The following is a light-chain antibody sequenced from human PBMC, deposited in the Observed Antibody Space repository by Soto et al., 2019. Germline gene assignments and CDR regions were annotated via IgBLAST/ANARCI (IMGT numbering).Light chain of an antibody. CDR1: QSISSR. CDR2: DAL. CDR3: QQYDTYFRYT. Sequence: DIQMTQSPSTLSASVGDRVTITCRASQSISSRLAWYQKKPGKAPKLLIYDALNLESGVPSRFSGSGSGTEFTLSIVSLQPDDFATDYCQQYDTYFRYTFGQGTKLEIK. V-gene: IGKV1-5*01. J-gene: IGKJ2*01.